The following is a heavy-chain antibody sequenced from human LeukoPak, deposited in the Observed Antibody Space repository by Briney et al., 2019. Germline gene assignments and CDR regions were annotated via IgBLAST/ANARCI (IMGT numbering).Heavy chain of an antibody. CDR2: INPDGTYI. D-gene: IGHD3-16*01. CDR1: GFIFSNFW. Sequence: PGGSLRLSCAASGFIFSNFWMHWVRQVPGKGLVWVSRINPDGTYITYADAVRGRFTISRDNAKNSLYLQMSNLRAEDTAVYFCARGGGLDVWGQGATVTVSS. J-gene: IGHJ6*02. V-gene: IGHV3-74*01. CDR3: ARGGGLDV.